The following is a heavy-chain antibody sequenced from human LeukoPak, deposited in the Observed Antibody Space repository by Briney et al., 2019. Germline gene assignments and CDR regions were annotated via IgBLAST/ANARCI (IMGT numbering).Heavy chain of an antibody. J-gene: IGHJ6*03. CDR1: GGSFSGYY. Sequence: PSETLSLTCAVYGGSFSGYYWSWIRQPPGKGVEGVGEINHSGSTNYKPSLKSRVTISEDTSKNQFSLKLSSVTAADTAVYYCARGPTLFTIFGVVSHYYYYMDVWGKGTTVTVSS. D-gene: IGHD3-3*01. V-gene: IGHV4-34*01. CDR3: ARGPTLFTIFGVVSHYYYYMDV. CDR2: INHSGST.